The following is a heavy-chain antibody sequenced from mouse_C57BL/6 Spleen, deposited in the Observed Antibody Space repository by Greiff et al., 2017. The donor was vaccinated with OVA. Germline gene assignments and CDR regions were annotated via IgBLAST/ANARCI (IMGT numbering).Heavy chain of an antibody. V-gene: IGHV1-69*01. CDR1: GYTFTSYW. CDR3: ARGGITTVVMDY. CDR2: IDPSDSYT. D-gene: IGHD1-1*01. J-gene: IGHJ2*01. Sequence: QVHVKQPGAELVMPGASVKLSCKASGYTFTSYWMHWVKQRPGQGLEWIGEIDPSDSYTNYNQKFKGKSTLTVDKSSSTAYTQLSSLTSEDSAVYYCARGGITTVVMDYWGQGTTLTVSA.